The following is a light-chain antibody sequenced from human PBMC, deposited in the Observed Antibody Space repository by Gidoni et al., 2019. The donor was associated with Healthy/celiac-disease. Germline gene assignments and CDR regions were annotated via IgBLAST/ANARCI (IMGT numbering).Light chain of an antibody. CDR3: QKYNSALAWT. J-gene: IGKJ1*01. CDR1: QGISNY. Sequence: DIQMTQSPSSLSASVGDRVTITCRASQGISNYLAWYQQKPGKVPKLLIYAASTLQSGVLSRFSGSGSGTDFTLTISSLQPEDVATYYCQKYNSALAWTFGQGTKVEIK. CDR2: AAS. V-gene: IGKV1-27*01.